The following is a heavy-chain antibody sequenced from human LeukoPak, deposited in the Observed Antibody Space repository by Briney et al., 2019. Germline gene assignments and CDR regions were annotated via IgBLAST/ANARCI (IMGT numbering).Heavy chain of an antibody. CDR1: GFTFSSYF. V-gene: IGHV3-23*01. CDR2: ISGSGGST. D-gene: IGHD5-18*01. CDR3: AKDGQWIQVPLDY. Sequence: GGSLRLSCAASGFTFSSYFMSWVRQALGKGLEWVSAISGSGGSTYYADSVKGRFTLSRDNSKNTLYLQMNSLRAEDTAVYYCAKDGQWIQVPLDYWGQGTLVTVSS. J-gene: IGHJ4*02.